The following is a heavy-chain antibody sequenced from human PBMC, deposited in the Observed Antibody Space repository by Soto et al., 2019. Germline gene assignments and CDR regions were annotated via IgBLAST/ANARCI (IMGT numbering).Heavy chain of an antibody. CDR3: ARFLGVGSGTKYYYYYYYMDV. J-gene: IGHJ6*03. V-gene: IGHV4-59*01. D-gene: IGHD3-10*01. CDR1: GGSISSYY. CDR2: IYYSGST. Sequence: SETLSLTCTVSGGSISSYYWSWIRQPPGKGLEWIGYIYYSGSTNYNPSLKSRVTISVDTSKNQFSLKLSSVTAADTAVYYCARFLGVGSGTKYYYYYYYMDVWGKGTTVTVSS.